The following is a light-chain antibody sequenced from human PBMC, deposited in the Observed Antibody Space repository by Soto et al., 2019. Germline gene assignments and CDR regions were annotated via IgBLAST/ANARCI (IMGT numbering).Light chain of an antibody. CDR3: QQYNSYSPERT. CDR2: KAS. CDR1: QSISSW. V-gene: IGKV1-5*03. J-gene: IGKJ1*01. Sequence: DIQMTQSPSTLSASVGDRVTITCRASQSISSWLAWYQQKPGKAPKLLIYKASSLESGVQARFSGSRSGTEFTLTISSLQPDDFATYYCQQYNSYSPERTFGQGTKVKIK.